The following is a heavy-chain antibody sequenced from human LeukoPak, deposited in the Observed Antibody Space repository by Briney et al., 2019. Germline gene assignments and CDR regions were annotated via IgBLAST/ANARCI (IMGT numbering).Heavy chain of an antibody. V-gene: IGHV3-33*01. Sequence: GGSLRLSCAASGFTFSSYGMHWVRQAPGKGLEWVAVIWYDGSNKYYAYSVKGRFTISRDNSKNTLYLQMNSLRAEDTAVYYCAREYYDFWSGYSYYYHYGMDVWGQGTTVTVSS. CDR2: IWYDGSNK. J-gene: IGHJ6*02. D-gene: IGHD3-3*01. CDR1: GFTFSSYG. CDR3: AREYYDFWSGYSYYYHYGMDV.